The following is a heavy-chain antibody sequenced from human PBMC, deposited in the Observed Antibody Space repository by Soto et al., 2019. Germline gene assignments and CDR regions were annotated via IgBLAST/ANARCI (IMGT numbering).Heavy chain of an antibody. CDR2: ISAHNGNT. CDR3: AKVLSGTYFDDSDY. D-gene: IGHD1-26*01. CDR1: GYTFTNYA. J-gene: IGHJ4*02. Sequence: GASVKVSCKASGYTFTNYAIHWVRQAPGQRLEWMGWISAHNGNTNSAPKFQGRLTMTTDTSTSTAYMELRSLRSDDTAVYYCAKVLSGTYFDDSDYWGQGTLVTVSS. V-gene: IGHV1-18*01.